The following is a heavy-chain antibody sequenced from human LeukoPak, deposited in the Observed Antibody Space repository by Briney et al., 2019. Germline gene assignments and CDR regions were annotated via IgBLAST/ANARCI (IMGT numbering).Heavy chain of an antibody. Sequence: ASVKVSCKASGYTFTNFGISWVRQVPGQGLEWMGWISASNGNTKSVQKFQGRVTMTTDTSPTTAYMELRRLRSDDTAVYFCARDPGELIVPTTFDYWGQGTLVTVSS. CDR3: ARDPGELIVPTTFDY. J-gene: IGHJ4*02. D-gene: IGHD5-12*01. CDR2: ISASNGNT. V-gene: IGHV1-18*01. CDR1: GYTFTNFG.